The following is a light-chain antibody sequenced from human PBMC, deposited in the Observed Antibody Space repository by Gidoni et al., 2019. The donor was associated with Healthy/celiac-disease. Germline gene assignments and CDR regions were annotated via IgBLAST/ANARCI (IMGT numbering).Light chain of an antibody. Sequence: DIQRTQSHSTLSASVGDRVPITCRASQSISSWLAWYQQKPGKATKVLIYKASSLESGVPSRLRGSGSGTEFTLTFSSLQPDDFVTYYCQQYNSYWTFGQGTKVEIK. CDR1: QSISSW. V-gene: IGKV1-5*03. J-gene: IGKJ1*01. CDR3: QQYNSYWT. CDR2: KAS.